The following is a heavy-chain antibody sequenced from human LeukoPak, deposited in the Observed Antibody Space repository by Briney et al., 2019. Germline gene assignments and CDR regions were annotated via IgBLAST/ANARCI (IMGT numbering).Heavy chain of an antibody. D-gene: IGHD2-15*01. CDR3: AREGVVDAFDI. CDR2: ITRSSSTI. J-gene: IGHJ3*02. CDR1: GFTFSSYS. Sequence: GGSLRLSCAASGFTFSSYSMNWVRQAPGKGLEWVSSITRSSSTIYYTDSVKGRFTISRDNAKNSLYLQMNSLRAEDTAVYYCAREGVVDAFDIWGQGTMVTVSS. V-gene: IGHV3-48*01.